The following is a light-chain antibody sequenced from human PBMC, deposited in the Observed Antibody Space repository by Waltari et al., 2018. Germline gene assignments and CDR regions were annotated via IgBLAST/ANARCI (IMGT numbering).Light chain of an antibody. J-gene: IGKJ1*01. CDR2: AAS. CDR1: QSISSY. CDR3: QQSYSTPPT. V-gene: IGKV1-39*01. Sequence: DIQMTQSPSYLSASVEDRVTITCRASQSISSYLNWYQQKPGKAPKLLIYAASSLQSGVPSRFSGSGSGTDFTLTISSLQPEDFATYYCQQSYSTPPTFGQGTKVEIK.